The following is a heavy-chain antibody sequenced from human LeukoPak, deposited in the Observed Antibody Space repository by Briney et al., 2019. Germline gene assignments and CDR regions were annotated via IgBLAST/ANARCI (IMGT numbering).Heavy chain of an antibody. CDR2: ISGSGGST. CDR1: GFTFSSYA. D-gene: IGHD2-2*01. Sequence: GGSLRLSCAASGFTFSSYAMSWVRQAPGKGLEWVSAISGSGGSTYYADSVKGRFTISRDNSKNTLYLQMNSLRAEDTAVYYCARDGSSERGYYYYYGMDVWGEGTTVTVSS. J-gene: IGHJ6*04. V-gene: IGHV3-23*01. CDR3: ARDGSSERGYYYYYGMDV.